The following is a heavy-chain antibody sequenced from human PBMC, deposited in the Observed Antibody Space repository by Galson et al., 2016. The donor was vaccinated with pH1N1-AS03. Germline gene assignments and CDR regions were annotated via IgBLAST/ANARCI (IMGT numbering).Heavy chain of an antibody. CDR2: ISASGGDT. Sequence: SLRLSCAVSGFMFSTNAMTWVRQAPGKGLEWVSGISASGGDTYYADSVKGRFTVSRDNSKHTLYLQMNSLRADDTAVYYCAKGGKGYCSSATCFSLSYYYYYYGMDVWGQGTTVTV. CDR1: GFMFSTNA. CDR3: AKGGKGYCSSATCFSLSYYYYYYGMDV. V-gene: IGHV3-23*01. D-gene: IGHD2-2*01. J-gene: IGHJ6*02.